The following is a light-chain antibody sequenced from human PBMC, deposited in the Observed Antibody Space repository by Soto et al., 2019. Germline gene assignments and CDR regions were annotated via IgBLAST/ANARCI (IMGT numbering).Light chain of an antibody. CDR2: KAS. CDR3: QQYNSRYT. Sequence: DIQMTQSPSTLSASVGDRVTITCRASQSISSWLAWYQQKPGKAPKLLIYKASSLESGVPSRFSGSGSGTESTLTSSSQQDDDFVTYYCQQYNSRYTFGQGTKLEIK. V-gene: IGKV1-5*03. CDR1: QSISSW. J-gene: IGKJ2*01.